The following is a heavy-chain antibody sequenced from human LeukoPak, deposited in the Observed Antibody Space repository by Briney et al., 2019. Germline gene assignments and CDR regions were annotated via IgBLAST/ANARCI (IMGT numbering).Heavy chain of an antibody. CDR2: NNHSGST. Sequence: PSETLSLTCAVYGGSFSDYYWSWIRQPPGKGLEWIGENNHSGSTNYNPSLKSRVTISVDTSKNQFSLRLSSVTAADTAVYYCARGVARHWYFDLWGRGTLVTVSS. CDR3: ARGVARHWYFDL. J-gene: IGHJ2*01. V-gene: IGHV4-34*01. CDR1: GGSFSDYY.